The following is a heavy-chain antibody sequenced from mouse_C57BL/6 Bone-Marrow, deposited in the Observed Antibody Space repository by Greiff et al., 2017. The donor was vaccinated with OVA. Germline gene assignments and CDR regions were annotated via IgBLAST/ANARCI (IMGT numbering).Heavy chain of an antibody. D-gene: IGHD2-5*01. CDR3: ASPYSNYYAMDY. CDR1: GYTFTSYW. V-gene: IGHV1-64*01. Sequence: QVQLQQPGAELVKPGASVKLSCKASGYTFTSYWMHGVKQRPGQGLEWIGMIHPNSGSTNYNEKFKSKATLTVDKSSSTAYMQLSSLTSEDSAVYYCASPYSNYYAMDYWGQGTSVTVSS. J-gene: IGHJ4*01. CDR2: IHPNSGST.